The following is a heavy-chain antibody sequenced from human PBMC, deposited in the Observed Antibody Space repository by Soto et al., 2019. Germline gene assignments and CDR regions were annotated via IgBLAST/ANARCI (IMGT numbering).Heavy chain of an antibody. V-gene: IGHV3-74*01. CDR1: GFTFSNYW. CDR3: ARDFDTSRDDWAYYGIDV. Sequence: GGSLRLSCSVSGFTFSNYWMHWVRRAPGKGLVWVSNINNDGSHTTYADSVKGRFIISRDSSENTLYLQMSSLRAEDTAVYYCARDFDTSRDDWAYYGIDVWGQGTTVTVSS. J-gene: IGHJ6*02. D-gene: IGHD6-13*01. CDR2: INNDGSHT.